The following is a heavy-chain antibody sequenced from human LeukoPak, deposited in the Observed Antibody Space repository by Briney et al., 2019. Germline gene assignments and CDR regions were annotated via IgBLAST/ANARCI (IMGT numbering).Heavy chain of an antibody. J-gene: IGHJ4*02. CDR3: VEFPDYYDRTLQDY. V-gene: IGHV3-15*01. D-gene: IGHD3-22*01. CDR1: GFIFSNAW. Sequence: GGSLTLSCAASGFIFSNAWMTWVRQAPGGGVERVGRIKSITDGGTTNYAAPVKGRFTISRDDSKDTVYLQMSSLQIEDTAVYYCVEFPDYYDRTLQDYWGQGTLVTVSS. CDR2: IKSITDGGTT.